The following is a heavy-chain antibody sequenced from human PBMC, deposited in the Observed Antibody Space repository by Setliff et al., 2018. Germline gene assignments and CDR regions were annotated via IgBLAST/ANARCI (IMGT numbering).Heavy chain of an antibody. CDR2: INNYNFNT. CDR3: ARINVYVSSGYYNAPEL. D-gene: IGHD3-22*01. V-gene: IGHV1-18*01. CDR1: GFTFTDYG. J-gene: IGHJ4*02. Sequence: ASVKVSCKSSGFTFTDYGITWFRQVPGQGLEWMGWINNYNFNTQYAQKFQGRVTVTTDTSTTTDYMELRSLRADDTAVYYCARINVYVSSGYYNAPELWGQGTTVTVSS.